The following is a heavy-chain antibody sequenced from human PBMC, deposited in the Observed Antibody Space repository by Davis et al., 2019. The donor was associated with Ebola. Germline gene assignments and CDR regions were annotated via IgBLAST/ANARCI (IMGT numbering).Heavy chain of an antibody. CDR2: IIPILGTA. Sequence: SVKVSCKVSGGTFSNYPISWVRQARGQGLEWMGGIIPILGTAHSAQKFQGRLTVTADRSTSTAYMELSSLRSEDTAVYYCARRGREGYNNYGDFDYWGQGTLVTVSS. D-gene: IGHD4-11*01. CDR3: ARRGREGYNNYGDFDY. J-gene: IGHJ4*02. V-gene: IGHV1-69*06. CDR1: GGTFSNYP.